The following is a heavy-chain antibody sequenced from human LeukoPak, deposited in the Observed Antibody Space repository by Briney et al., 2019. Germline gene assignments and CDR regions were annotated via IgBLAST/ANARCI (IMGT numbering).Heavy chain of an antibody. CDR3: ARTLGEVGATTVWFDP. CDR2: IIPIFGTA. CDR1: GGTFSSYA. V-gene: IGHV1-69*05. J-gene: IGHJ5*02. D-gene: IGHD1-26*01. Sequence: SVKVSCKASGGTFSSYAIGWVRQAPGQGLEWMGGIIPIFGTANYAQKFQGRVTITTDESTSTAYMELSSLRSEDTAVYYCARTLGEVGATTVWFDPWGQGTLVTVSS.